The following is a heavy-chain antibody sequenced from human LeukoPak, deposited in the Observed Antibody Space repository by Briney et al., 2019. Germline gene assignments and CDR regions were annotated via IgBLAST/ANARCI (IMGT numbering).Heavy chain of an antibody. CDR2: ISSSSSTI. V-gene: IGHV3-48*02. CDR1: GFTFSSYS. CDR3: ARDSGPAAMHNWFDP. J-gene: IGHJ5*02. Sequence: GGSLRLSCAASGFTFSSYSMNWVRQAPGKGLEWVSYISSSSSTIYYADSVKGRFTISRDNAKNSLYLQMNGLRDEDTAVYYCARDSGPAAMHNWFDPWGQGTLVTVSS. D-gene: IGHD2-2*01.